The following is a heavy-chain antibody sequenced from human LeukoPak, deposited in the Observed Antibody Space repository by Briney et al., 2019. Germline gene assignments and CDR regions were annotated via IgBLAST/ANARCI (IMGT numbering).Heavy chain of an antibody. Sequence: SETLSLTCTVSGGSISSSAYYWGWIRQPPGKGLEWIGSISYRGNSYYNASLKSRVNISVDTARNQFSLKLSSVTAADTAVYYCARLGFNSPIDYWGQGTLVTVSS. D-gene: IGHD3-16*01. V-gene: IGHV4-39*01. J-gene: IGHJ4*02. CDR3: ARLGFNSPIDY. CDR2: ISYRGNS. CDR1: GGSISSSAYY.